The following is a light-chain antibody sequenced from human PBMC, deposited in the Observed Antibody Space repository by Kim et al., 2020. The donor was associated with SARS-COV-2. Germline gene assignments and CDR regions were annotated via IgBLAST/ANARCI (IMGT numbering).Light chain of an antibody. CDR1: QSVNSN. Sequence: EIVMTQSPATLSVSPGDRATLSCRASQSVNSNLAWYQHKPGQAPRLLISDVFTRATGIPARFSGSGSGTEFTLTISSLQSEDFAVYYCQQYNKRPLTFGGGTKVDIK. CDR3: QQYNKRPLT. CDR2: DVF. J-gene: IGKJ4*01. V-gene: IGKV3-15*01.